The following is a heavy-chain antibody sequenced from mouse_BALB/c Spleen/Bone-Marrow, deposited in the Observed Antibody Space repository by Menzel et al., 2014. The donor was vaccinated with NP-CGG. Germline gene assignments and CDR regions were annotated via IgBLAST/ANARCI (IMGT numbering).Heavy chain of an antibody. CDR3: ARALGDGYYYAMDY. CDR1: GYTFTSYW. V-gene: IGHV1-69*02. CDR2: IDPSDSET. J-gene: IGHJ4*01. D-gene: IGHD2-3*01. Sequence: QVQLQQPGAELVKPGAPVKLSCKASGYTFTSYWMNWVKQRPGLGLEWIGRIDPSDSETHYNQKFKDKATLTVDKSSSTAYIQLSSLTSEDSAVYYCARALGDGYYYAMDYWGQGTSVTVSS.